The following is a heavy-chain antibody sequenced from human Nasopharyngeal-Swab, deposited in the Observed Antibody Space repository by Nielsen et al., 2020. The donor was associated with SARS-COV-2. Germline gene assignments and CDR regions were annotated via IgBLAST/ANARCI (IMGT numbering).Heavy chain of an antibody. CDR2: LSHDRTDK. Sequence: GESLKISCAASGFTFRSFAMHWVRQAPGKGLEWLAILSHDRTDKYYADSVKGRFTVSRDNSKNTLYLQMDNLRTDDTAIYYCAKERTVAGPQGGFDFWGQGTLVTVSS. V-gene: IGHV3-30*18. J-gene: IGHJ4*02. CDR1: GFTFRSFA. CDR3: AKERTVAGPQGGFDF. D-gene: IGHD6-19*01.